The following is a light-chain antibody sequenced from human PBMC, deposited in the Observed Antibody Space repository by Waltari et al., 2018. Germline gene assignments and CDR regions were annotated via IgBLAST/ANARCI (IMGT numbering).Light chain of an antibody. CDR1: QDIRKS. J-gene: IGKJ4*01. CDR2: DAS. CDR3: QQYDKFPLT. V-gene: IGKV1-33*01. Sequence: DIQMTQAPSSLSASVGDRVTITCQASQDIRKSLNWYQQIPGGAPRLLILDASYLETGVPSRFSGSGSGSDVTFTISSLQTEDIATYYCQQYDKFPLTFGGGTKVQIK.